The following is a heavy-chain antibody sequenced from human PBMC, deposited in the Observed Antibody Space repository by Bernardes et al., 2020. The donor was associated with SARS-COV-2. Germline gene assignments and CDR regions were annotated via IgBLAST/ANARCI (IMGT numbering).Heavy chain of an antibody. CDR2: ISGSGGST. J-gene: IGHJ6*02. CDR1: GFTFRSYA. Sequence: GGSLRLSCAASGFTFRSYAMSWVRQAPGTGLEWVSAISGSGGSTYYADSVKGRFTISRDNSKNTLYLQMNSLRAEDTAVYYCAKDWASGSDYYYYGMDVWGQGTTVTVSS. D-gene: IGHD3-10*01. V-gene: IGHV3-23*01. CDR3: AKDWASGSDYYYYGMDV.